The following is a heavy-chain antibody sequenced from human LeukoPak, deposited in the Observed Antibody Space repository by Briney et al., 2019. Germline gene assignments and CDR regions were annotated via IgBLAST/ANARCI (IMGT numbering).Heavy chain of an antibody. V-gene: IGHV3-23*01. CDR1: GFTFSSYA. CDR3: AREGWFGELEY. J-gene: IGHJ4*02. D-gene: IGHD3-10*01. Sequence: GGSLRLSCAASGFTFSSYAMSWVRQAPGKGLEWVSAISGSGGSTYYADSVKGRFTISRDNSKNSLYLQMNSLRAEDTAVYYCAREGWFGELEYWGQGTLLTVSS. CDR2: ISGSGGST.